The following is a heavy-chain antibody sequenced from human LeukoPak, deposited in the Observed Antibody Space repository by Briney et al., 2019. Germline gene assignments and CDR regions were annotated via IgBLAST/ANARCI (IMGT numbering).Heavy chain of an antibody. Sequence: GRSLRLSCAASGFTFSSYGMHWVRQAPGKGLEWVAVIWYDGSNKYYADSVKGRFTISRDNSENTLYLQMNSLRAEDTAVYYCARDMVDYADGGNYWGQGTLVTVSS. CDR2: IWYDGSNK. V-gene: IGHV3-33*01. CDR1: GFTFSSYG. J-gene: IGHJ4*02. CDR3: ARDMVDYADGGNY. D-gene: IGHD4-17*01.